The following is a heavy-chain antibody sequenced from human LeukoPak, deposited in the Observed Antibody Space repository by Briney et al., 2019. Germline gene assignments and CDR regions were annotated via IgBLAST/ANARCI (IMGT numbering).Heavy chain of an antibody. CDR1: GFTFDDYA. CDR3: AKDIGRVDTASTYMDV. J-gene: IGHJ6*03. V-gene: IGHV3-9*01. D-gene: IGHD5-18*01. CDR2: ISWNSGSI. Sequence: GGSLRLSCAASGFTFDDYAMHWVRQAPGKGLEWVSGISWNSGSIGYADSVKGRFTTSRDNAKNSLYLQMNSLRVEDTALYYCAKDIGRVDTASTYMDVWGKGTTVTISS.